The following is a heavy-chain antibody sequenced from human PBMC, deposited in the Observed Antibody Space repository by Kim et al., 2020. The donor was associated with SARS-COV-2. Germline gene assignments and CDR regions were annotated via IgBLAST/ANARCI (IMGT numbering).Heavy chain of an antibody. V-gene: IGHV4-4*02. D-gene: IGHD2-21*02. CDR3: ARRRSIGKMDGGNFSRRLHSSFDI. J-gene: IGHJ3*02. Sequence: SETLSLTCAVSGGSISSSNWWSWVRQPPGKGLEWIGEIYHSGSTNYNPSLKSRVTISVDKSKNQFSLKLSSVTAADTAVYYCARRRSIGKMDGGNFSRRLHSSFDIWGQGTMVTVSS. CDR2: IYHSGST. CDR1: GGSISSSNW.